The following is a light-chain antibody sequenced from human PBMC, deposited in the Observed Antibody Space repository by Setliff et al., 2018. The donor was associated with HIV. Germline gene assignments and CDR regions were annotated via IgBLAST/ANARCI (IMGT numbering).Light chain of an antibody. J-gene: IGLJ1*01. CDR3: CSYTSSSTRL. V-gene: IGLV2-14*03. Sequence: QSVLTQPASVSGSPGQSIVISCTGTRSDVGTYDYVSWYQQHPGKAPKLMIYEVSNRPSGVSNRFSGSKSGNTASLTISGLQPEDEADYYCCSYTSSSTRLFGTGTKVTVL. CDR2: EVS. CDR1: RSDVGTYDY.